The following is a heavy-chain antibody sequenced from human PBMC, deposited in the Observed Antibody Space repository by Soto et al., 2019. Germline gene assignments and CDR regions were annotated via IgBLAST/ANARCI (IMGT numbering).Heavy chain of an antibody. CDR2: VYYTGDT. D-gene: IGHD4-17*01. V-gene: IGHV4-59*08. CDR3: VRQGIDYLHGLVDV. J-gene: IGHJ6*02. Sequence: QVQLQQSGPRLVKPSETLSLTCTVSSGPDRSHNWGWIRQPPGRGLEWIGYVYYTGDTAYNPSLRGRETISADTSTNDISLTLNSVTAADTAVYYCVRQGIDYLHGLVDVWGQGTTVSVSS. CDR1: SGPDRSHN.